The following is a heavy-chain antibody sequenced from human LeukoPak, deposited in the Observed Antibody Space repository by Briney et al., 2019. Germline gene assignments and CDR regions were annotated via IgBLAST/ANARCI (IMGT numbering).Heavy chain of an antibody. V-gene: IGHV4-39*01. Sequence: SETLSLTCTVSGGSISSSSYYWGWISQPPGKGLEWIGSIYYSGSTYCNPSLKSRVTISVDTSKNQFSLKLSSVTAADTAVYYCARQDEAGTLDYWGQGTLVTVSS. CDR1: GGSISSSSYY. J-gene: IGHJ4*02. CDR2: IYYSGST. D-gene: IGHD6-19*01. CDR3: ARQDEAGTLDY.